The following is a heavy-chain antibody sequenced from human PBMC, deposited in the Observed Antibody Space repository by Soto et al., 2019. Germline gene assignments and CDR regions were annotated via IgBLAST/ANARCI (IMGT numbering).Heavy chain of an antibody. V-gene: IGHV4-4*07. J-gene: IGHJ4*02. CDR1: GGSISSYD. CDR2: SYTSGST. Sequence: SETLSLTCTVSGGSISSYDWSWIRQPAGKGRGWSGRSYTSGSTNYNPSLRSRVSMSVDTSKNQFSLKLSAVTAADTAVYYCARRPPIAAASPSDYWAQGTLVTVS. D-gene: IGHD6-13*01. CDR3: ARRPPIAAASPSDY.